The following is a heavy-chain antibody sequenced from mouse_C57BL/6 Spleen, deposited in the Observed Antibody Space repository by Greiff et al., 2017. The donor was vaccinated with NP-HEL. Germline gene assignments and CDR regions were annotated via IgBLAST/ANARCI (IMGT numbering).Heavy chain of an antibody. CDR3: ARGGGLLSWFAY. CDR1: GYAFTNYL. D-gene: IGHD2-3*01. J-gene: IGHJ3*01. CDR2: INPGSGGT. V-gene: IGHV1-54*01. Sequence: QVHVKQSGAELVRPGTSVKVSCKASGYAFTNYLIEWVKQRPGQGLEWIGVINPGSGGTNYNEKFKGKATLTADKSSSTAYMQLSSLTSEDSAVYFCARGGGLLSWFAYWGQGTLVTVSA.